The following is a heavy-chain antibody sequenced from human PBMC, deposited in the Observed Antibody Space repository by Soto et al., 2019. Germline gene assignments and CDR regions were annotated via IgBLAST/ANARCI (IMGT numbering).Heavy chain of an antibody. J-gene: IGHJ4*01. D-gene: IGHD3-9*01. CDR2: IYHSGST. Sequence: SETLSLTCAVSGGSIISSNWWNWVRQPPGKGLEWIGEIYHSGSTYYKPSLKSRVAMSVDTSKNQFSLKLTSATAADTAVYYCARRDWSGSTSHFYFDYWGHGVLVTVSS. V-gene: IGHV4-4*02. CDR3: ARRDWSGSTSHFYFDY. CDR1: GGSIISSNW.